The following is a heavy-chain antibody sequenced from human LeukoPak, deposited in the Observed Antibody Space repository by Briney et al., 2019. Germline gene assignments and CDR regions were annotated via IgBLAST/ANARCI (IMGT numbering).Heavy chain of an antibody. CDR3: ARDRFEYSSSSGWFDP. CDR1: GYTFTSYG. CDR2: ISAYNGNT. D-gene: IGHD6-6*01. J-gene: IGHJ5*02. V-gene: IGHV1-18*01. Sequence: ASVKVSCKASGYTFTSYGISWVRQAPGQGLEWMGWISAYNGNTNYAQKLQGRVTMTTDPSTSTAYMELRSLRSDDTAVYYCARDRFEYSSSSGWFDPWGQGTLVTVSS.